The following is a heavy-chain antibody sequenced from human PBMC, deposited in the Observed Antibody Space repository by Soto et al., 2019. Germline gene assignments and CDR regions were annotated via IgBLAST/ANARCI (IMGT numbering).Heavy chain of an antibody. D-gene: IGHD3-3*01. V-gene: IGHV5-10-1*01. J-gene: IGHJ6*02. CDR1: GYSFTSYW. CDR3: ARVGSSITIFGVVIQPYYYYYGMDV. Sequence: PGESLKISCKGSGYSFTSYWISWVRQMPGKGLEWMGRIDPSDSYTNYSPSFQGHVTISADKSISTAYLQWSSLKASDTAMYYCARVGSSITIFGVVIQPYYYYYGMDVWGQGTTVTVS. CDR2: IDPSDSYT.